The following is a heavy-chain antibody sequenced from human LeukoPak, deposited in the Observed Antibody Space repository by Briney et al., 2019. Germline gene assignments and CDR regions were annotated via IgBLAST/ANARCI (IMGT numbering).Heavy chain of an antibody. CDR1: GYTFTGYY. Sequence: EASVKVSCKASGYTFTGYYIHWVRQAPGQGLEWMGWINPGSGDTNYARKFQGRVTMTRDTSVSTVYMDLSRLRSDDTAVYYCAKVWYRSYYDILTGYYSDYWGQGTLVTVSS. V-gene: IGHV1-2*02. D-gene: IGHD3-9*01. J-gene: IGHJ4*02. CDR3: AKVWYRSYYDILTGYYSDY. CDR2: INPGSGDT.